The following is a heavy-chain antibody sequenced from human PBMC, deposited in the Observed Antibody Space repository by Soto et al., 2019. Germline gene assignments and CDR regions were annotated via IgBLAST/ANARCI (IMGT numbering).Heavy chain of an antibody. CDR3: ARDQERKLLWFGEKIDFLGYYYYMDV. Sequence: ASVKVSCKASGYTFTSYAMHWVRQAPGQRLEWMGWINAGNGNTKYSQKFQGRVTITRDTSASTAYMELSSLRSEDTAVYYCARDQERKLLWFGEKIDFLGYYYYMDVWGKGTTVTVSS. CDR2: INAGNGNT. V-gene: IGHV1-3*01. J-gene: IGHJ6*03. CDR1: GYTFTSYA. D-gene: IGHD3-10*01.